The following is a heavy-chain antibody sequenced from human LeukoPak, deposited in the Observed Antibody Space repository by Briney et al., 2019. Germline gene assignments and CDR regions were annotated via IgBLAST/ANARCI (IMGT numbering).Heavy chain of an antibody. CDR3: ARGARDGELLRVDY. J-gene: IGHJ4*02. D-gene: IGHD1-26*01. V-gene: IGHV1-69*06. Sequence: SVKVSCKASGGTFSSYAISWVRQAPGQGLEWMGGIIPIFGTANYAQKFQGRVTITADKSTSTAYMELSSLRSEDTAVYYCARGARDGELLRVDYWGQGTLVTVSS. CDR2: IIPIFGTA. CDR1: GGTFSSYA.